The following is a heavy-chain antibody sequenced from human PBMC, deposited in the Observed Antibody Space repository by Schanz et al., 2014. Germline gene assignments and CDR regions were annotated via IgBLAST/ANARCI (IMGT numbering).Heavy chain of an antibody. V-gene: IGHV1-69*02. CDR1: GDTFSKYN. CDR3: AYYDVLTGFDY. CDR2: IMPLCGIG. J-gene: IGHJ4*02. Sequence: QVQLVQSGPEVKKPGSSVKVSCQAFGDTFSKYNIMWVRQVPGQGLEWLGRIMPLCGIGNNAWKFQDRLTITADKSMNITYMELSSLGTEDTAVYYCAYYDVLTGFDYWGQGTQVTVSS. D-gene: IGHD3-9*01.